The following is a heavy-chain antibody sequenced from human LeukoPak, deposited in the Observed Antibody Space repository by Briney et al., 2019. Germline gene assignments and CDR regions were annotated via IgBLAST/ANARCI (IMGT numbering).Heavy chain of an antibody. J-gene: IGHJ4*02. D-gene: IGHD3-22*01. V-gene: IGHV3-30-3*01. Sequence: SGGSLRLSCAASGFTFSSYAMSWVRQAPGKGLEWVAVISYDGSNKYYADSVKGRFTISRDNSKNTLYLQMNSLRAEDTAVYYCARDTSPTYYYDSSGYFDYWGQGTLVTVSS. CDR3: ARDTSPTYYYDSSGYFDY. CDR2: ISYDGSNK. CDR1: GFTFSSYA.